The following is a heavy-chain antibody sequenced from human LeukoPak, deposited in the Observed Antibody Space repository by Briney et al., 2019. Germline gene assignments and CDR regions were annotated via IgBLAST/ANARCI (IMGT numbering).Heavy chain of an antibody. CDR3: ARHTTVGGSLRFDY. CDR2: IYPADSDT. J-gene: IGHJ4*02. V-gene: IGHV5-51*01. CDR1: GYSFTNYW. Sequence: PGESLKISCKGSGYSFTNYWIAWVRQMPGKGLEWMGDIYPADSDTRYSQSFQGQVTISADKSITTAYLQWSSLKASDTAMYYCARHTTVGGSLRFDYWGQGTLVSVSS. D-gene: IGHD4-23*01.